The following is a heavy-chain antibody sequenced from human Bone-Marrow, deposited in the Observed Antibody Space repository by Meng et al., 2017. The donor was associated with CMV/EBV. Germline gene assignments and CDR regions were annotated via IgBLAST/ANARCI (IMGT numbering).Heavy chain of an antibody. Sequence: ASVKVSCKCSGYTFTGYYMHWVRQAPGQGLEWMGWINPNSGGTNYAQKFQGRVTMTRDTSISTAYMELSRLRSDDTAVYYCARLSGYDFWSGYYIGAFDIWGQGTMVTVSS. CDR1: GYTFTGYY. D-gene: IGHD3-3*01. V-gene: IGHV1-2*02. J-gene: IGHJ3*02. CDR3: ARLSGYDFWSGYYIGAFDI. CDR2: INPNSGGT.